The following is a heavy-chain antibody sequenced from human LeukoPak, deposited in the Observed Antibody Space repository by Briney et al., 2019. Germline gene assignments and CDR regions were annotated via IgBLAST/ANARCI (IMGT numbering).Heavy chain of an antibody. J-gene: IGHJ4*02. CDR2: MNPDNGNT. D-gene: IGHD2-15*01. V-gene: IGHV1-8*02. CDR3: ATELRHQDY. CDR1: GGTFSSYA. Sequence: GASVKVSCKASGGTFSSYAISWVRQATGQGLEWMGYMNPDNGNTVSAQKFQGRVTMTRDTSISTAYMELSSLRSDDTALYYCATELRHQDYWGQGTLVTVSS.